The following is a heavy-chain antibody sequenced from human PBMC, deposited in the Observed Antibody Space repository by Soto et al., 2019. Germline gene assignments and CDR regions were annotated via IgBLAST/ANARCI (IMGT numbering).Heavy chain of an antibody. J-gene: IGHJ5*02. CDR2: IYSGGST. CDR1: GFTVSNNY. D-gene: IGHD6-6*01. V-gene: IGHV3-66*01. Sequence: EVQLVESGGGLVQPGGSLRLSCAASGFTVSNNYMSWVRQAPGKGLEWVSVIYSGGSTYYADSVKGRFTISRDNSKNTLYLQMKSLRAEDKAVYYCAPYPYSRSPRFDPWGQGTLVTVSS. CDR3: APYPYSRSPRFDP.